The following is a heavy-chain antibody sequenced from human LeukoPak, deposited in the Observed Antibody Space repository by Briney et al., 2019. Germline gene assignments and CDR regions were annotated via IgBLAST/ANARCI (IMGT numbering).Heavy chain of an antibody. D-gene: IGHD6-13*01. CDR2: IIPIFGTA. V-gene: IGHV1-69*06. J-gene: IGHJ5*02. Sequence: SVKVSCKASGGTFSSYAISWVRQAPGQGLEWMGGIIPIFGTANYAQKFQGRVTITADKSTSTAYMELSSLRSEDTAVYYCARDPFQTVIAAAGTYWFDPWGQGTLVTVSS. CDR1: GGTFSSYA. CDR3: ARDPFQTVIAAAGTYWFDP.